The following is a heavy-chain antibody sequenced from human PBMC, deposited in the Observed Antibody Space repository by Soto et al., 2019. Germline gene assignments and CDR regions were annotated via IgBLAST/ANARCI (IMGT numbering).Heavy chain of an antibody. CDR2: MNPDGREL. J-gene: IGHJ4*02. CDR3: VRDRGFSSFDY. Sequence: EVQLVESGGGLVQRGGSLRLSCVASGFTFYNSWMSWVRQTPGKGLEWVANMNPDGRELDYVGSVNGRFTISRDNAKKSLYLQMDSLSVGDTAVYYCVRDRGFSSFDYWGQGTPVTVS. CDR1: GFTFYNSW. V-gene: IGHV3-7*03.